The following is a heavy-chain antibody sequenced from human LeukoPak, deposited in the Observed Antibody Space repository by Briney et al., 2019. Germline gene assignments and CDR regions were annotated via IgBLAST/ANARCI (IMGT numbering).Heavy chain of an antibody. CDR1: GFTFSSYS. V-gene: IGHV3-48*01. CDR3: ARPIVVVPAAIFDYYMDV. CDR2: ISSSSSTI. J-gene: IGHJ6*03. D-gene: IGHD2-2*01. Sequence: PGGSLRLSCAASGFTFSSYSMNWVRQAPGKGREWVSYISSSSSTIYYADSVKGRFTISRDNAKNSLYLQMNSLRAEDTAVYYCARPIVVVPAAIFDYYMDVWGKGTTVTVSS.